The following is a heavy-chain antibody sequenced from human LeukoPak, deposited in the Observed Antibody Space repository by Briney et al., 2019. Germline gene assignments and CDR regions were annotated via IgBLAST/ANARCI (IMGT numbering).Heavy chain of an antibody. V-gene: IGHV4-61*01. CDR3: AIQRDGITMVRGVIPFDY. CDR1: GDSVSSGSYL. D-gene: IGHD3-10*01. CDR2: IQNSGST. J-gene: IGHJ4*02. Sequence: SETLSLTCTVSGDSVSSGSYLWSWIRQPPEKGLEWIGYIQNSGSTNYNPSLKSRVTISIDTSKNQFSLNLSSVTAEDTAVYYCAIQRDGITMVRGVIPFDYWGQGTLVTVSS.